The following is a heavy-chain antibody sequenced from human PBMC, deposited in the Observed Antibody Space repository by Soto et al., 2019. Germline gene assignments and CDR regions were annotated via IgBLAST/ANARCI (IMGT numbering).Heavy chain of an antibody. D-gene: IGHD6-6*01. Sequence: IGYIYYSGSTNYNPSLKSRVTISVDTSKNQFSRKLSSVTAADTAVYYCARDVEAKGGSSDGKYYYYGMDVWGQGTTVTVSS. CDR3: ARDVEAKGGSSDGKYYYYGMDV. J-gene: IGHJ6*02. V-gene: IGHV4-59*01. CDR2: IYYSGST.